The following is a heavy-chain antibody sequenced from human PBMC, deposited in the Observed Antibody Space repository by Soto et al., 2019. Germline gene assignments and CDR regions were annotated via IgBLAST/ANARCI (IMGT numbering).Heavy chain of an antibody. J-gene: IGHJ4*02. D-gene: IGHD3-10*01. V-gene: IGHV3-23*01. CDR3: AKGYYYGSGSPRAPFDY. CDR2: ISGSGGST. CDR1: GFTFSSYA. Sequence: PGGSLRLSCAASGFTFSSYAMSWVRQAPGKGLEWVSAISGSGGSTYYADSVKGRFTISRDNSKNTLYLQMNSLRAEDTAVYYCAKGYYYGSGSPRAPFDYWGQGTLVTVSS.